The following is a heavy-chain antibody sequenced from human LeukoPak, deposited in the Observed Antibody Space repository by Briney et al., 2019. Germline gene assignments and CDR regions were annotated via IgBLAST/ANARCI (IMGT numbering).Heavy chain of an antibody. CDR3: ARGPTDTYYYDSSGPQFDY. CDR2: IYPGDFDT. J-gene: IGHJ4*02. V-gene: IGHV5-51*01. CDR1: GYSFTSYW. Sequence: GESLKISCRGSGYSFTSYWVGWVRQMPGKGLEWMGIIYPGDFDTRYSPSFQGQVTISADKSISTAYLQWSSLKASDTAMYYCARGPTDTYYYDSSGPQFDYWGQGTLVTVSS. D-gene: IGHD3-22*01.